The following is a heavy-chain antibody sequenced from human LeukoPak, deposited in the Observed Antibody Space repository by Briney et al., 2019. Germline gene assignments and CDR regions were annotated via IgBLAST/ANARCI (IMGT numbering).Heavy chain of an antibody. CDR3: ARGAYYFGP. J-gene: IGHJ5*02. D-gene: IGHD3-10*01. Sequence: SETLSLTCSVSGGSISSSSYYWGWIRQPPGKGLEWIGSIYYSGSTYYNPSLKSRVTISVDTSKNQFSLKLSSVTAADTAVYYCARGAYYFGPWGQGTLVTVSS. CDR2: IYYSGST. CDR1: GGSISSSSYY. V-gene: IGHV4-39*01.